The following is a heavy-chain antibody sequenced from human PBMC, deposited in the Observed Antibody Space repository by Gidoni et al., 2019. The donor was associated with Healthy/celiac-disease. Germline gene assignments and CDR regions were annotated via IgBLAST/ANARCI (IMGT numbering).Heavy chain of an antibody. CDR1: GFTFSSYA. V-gene: IGHV3-23*01. CDR3: ARAPLPADAFDI. CDR2: SSGSGGST. Sequence: EVQLLESGGGLVQPGGSLRLSCAASGFTFSSYAMSWVRQAPGKGLEWVSASSGSGGSTYYADSVKGRFTISRDNSKNTLYLQMNSLRAEDTAVYYCARAPLPADAFDIWGQGTMVTVSS. J-gene: IGHJ3*02.